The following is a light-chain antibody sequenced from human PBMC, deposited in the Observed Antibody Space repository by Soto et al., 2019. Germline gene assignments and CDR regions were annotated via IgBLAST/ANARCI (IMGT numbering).Light chain of an antibody. CDR1: PDISNY. CDR2: DAS. V-gene: IGKV1-33*01. J-gene: IGKJ3*01. Sequence: DFQMTQSPSSLSASVGDRVTLTCQASPDISNYLNWFQQKPGQAPKLLISDASNLETGVPSRFSGSGSGTDFTCTISSLQPEDIATYYCQQYDNLPFTFGPGTKVDIK. CDR3: QQYDNLPFT.